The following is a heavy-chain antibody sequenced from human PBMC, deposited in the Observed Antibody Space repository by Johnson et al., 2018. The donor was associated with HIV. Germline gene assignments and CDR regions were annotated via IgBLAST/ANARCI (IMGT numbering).Heavy chain of an antibody. V-gene: IGHV3-30*02. Sequence: QVQLVESGGGVVQPGGSLRFSCAAFGFTFSNYGMHWVRQAPGKGLEWVAFIRYDGSNKYYADSVKGRFTISRDNSKNTLYLQMNSLRAEDTAVYYCAPLGDAFDIWGQGTMVTVSS. CDR1: GFTFSNYG. D-gene: IGHD7-27*01. CDR3: APLGDAFDI. J-gene: IGHJ3*02. CDR2: IRYDGSNK.